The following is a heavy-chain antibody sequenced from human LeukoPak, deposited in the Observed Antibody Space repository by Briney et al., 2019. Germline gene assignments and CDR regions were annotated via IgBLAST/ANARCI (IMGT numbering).Heavy chain of an antibody. CDR2: IYTSGST. D-gene: IGHD3-10*01. CDR3: ARQTRITMVRGVRNYYYYYYMDV. Sequence: SETLSLTCTVSGGSLNNYYWSWIRQPAGKGLEWIGRIYTSGSTNYNPSLKSRVTISVDTSKNQFSLKLSSVTAADTAVYYCARQTRITMVRGVRNYYYYYYMDVWGKGTTVTISS. J-gene: IGHJ6*03. V-gene: IGHV4-4*07. CDR1: GGSLNNYY.